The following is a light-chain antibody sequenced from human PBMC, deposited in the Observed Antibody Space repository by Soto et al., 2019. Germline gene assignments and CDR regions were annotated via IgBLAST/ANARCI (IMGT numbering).Light chain of an antibody. Sequence: DIHMSLTASSLSASVGDRCTITCQASQDINNYLNWYQQKSGKAPKLLIYDASDLETGVPSRFSGSGSGTDFTFTINSLQPEDIATYYCQQYDNLPLTFGGGTKVDIK. V-gene: IGKV1-33*01. CDR1: QDINNY. J-gene: IGKJ4*01. CDR3: QQYDNLPLT. CDR2: DAS.